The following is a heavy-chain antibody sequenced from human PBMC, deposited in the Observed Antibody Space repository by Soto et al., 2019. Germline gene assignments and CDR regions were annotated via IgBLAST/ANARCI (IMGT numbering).Heavy chain of an antibody. V-gene: IGHV4-39*01. CDR2: ILYSGYT. CDR3: ARHHAYVCASLRWALDS. D-gene: IGHD3-16*02. CDR1: VGPRTNSAYY. J-gene: IGHJ4*02. Sequence: PSDTLSLTCSVSVGPRTNSAYYWGWILQPPGQGLEWIGSILYSGYTYYNPSLRSRVTISVDSSKNQFSLKLSSVTAADTAVYFCARHHAYVCASLRWALDSWGPGTLVIVSS.